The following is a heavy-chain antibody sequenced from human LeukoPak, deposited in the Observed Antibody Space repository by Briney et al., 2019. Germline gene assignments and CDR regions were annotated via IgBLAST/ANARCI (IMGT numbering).Heavy chain of an antibody. D-gene: IGHD3-22*01. CDR2: IKQDGSEK. CDR3: ARENYYDSSGYYYSPFDY. V-gene: IGHV3-7*01. J-gene: IGHJ4*02. CDR1: GFTFSSYW. Sequence: GGSLRLSCAASGFTFSSYWMNWVRQAPGKGLEWVANIKQDGSEKYYVDSVKGRFTISRDNAKNSLYLQMNSLRAEDTAVYYCARENYYDSSGYYYSPFDYWGQGTLVTVSS.